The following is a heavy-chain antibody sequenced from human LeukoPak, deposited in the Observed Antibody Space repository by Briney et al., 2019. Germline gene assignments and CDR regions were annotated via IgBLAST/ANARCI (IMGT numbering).Heavy chain of an antibody. D-gene: IGHD1-26*01. CDR2: ISGYNGNT. J-gene: IGHJ3*02. V-gene: IGHV1-18*01. CDR3: ARNDGTYGLPFDI. CDR1: GYTFTSYK. Sequence: ASVKVSCKASGYTFTSYKISWVRQAPGQGLEWMGWISGYNGNTDYAQKFQGRVTVTINTSTSTAYMELRSLRYDDTALYYCARNDGTYGLPFDIWGQGTMVTVSS.